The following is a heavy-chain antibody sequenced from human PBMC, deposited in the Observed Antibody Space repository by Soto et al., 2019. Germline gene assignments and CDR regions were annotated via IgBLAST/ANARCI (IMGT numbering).Heavy chain of an antibody. CDR2: IIPILGIA. J-gene: IGHJ6*02. Sequence: QVQLVQSGAEVKKPGSSVKVSCKASGGTFSSYTISWVRQAPGQGLEWMGRIIPILGIANYAQKFQGRVXIXAXXSTSTAYMELSSLRCEDTAVYYCARGHPNYSGMDVWGQGTTVTVSS. V-gene: IGHV1-69*02. CDR1: GGTFSSYT. CDR3: ARGHPNYSGMDV.